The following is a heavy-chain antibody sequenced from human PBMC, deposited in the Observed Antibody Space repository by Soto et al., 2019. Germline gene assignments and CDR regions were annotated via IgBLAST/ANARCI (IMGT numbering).Heavy chain of an antibody. Sequence: QVQLQQGGAGLLKPAETLSLTFAVYGGSFSGYYWRWIRQPPGKGLEWIGEINHSGSTNYNPSLKSRVTISVDTSKNQFSLKLSSVTAADTAVYYCARARGYYDSSGYYYPAFDYWGQGTLVTVSS. V-gene: IGHV4-34*01. D-gene: IGHD3-22*01. CDR3: ARARGYYDSSGYYYPAFDY. J-gene: IGHJ4*02. CDR1: GGSFSGYY. CDR2: INHSGST.